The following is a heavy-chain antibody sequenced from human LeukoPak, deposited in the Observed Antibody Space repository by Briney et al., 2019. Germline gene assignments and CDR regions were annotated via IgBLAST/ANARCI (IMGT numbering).Heavy chain of an antibody. J-gene: IGHJ3*02. V-gene: IGHV1-69*05. CDR3: ARDIFLGVAPQVGDAFDI. CDR2: IIPIFGTA. Sequence: SVKVSCKASGGTFSSYAISWVRQAPGQGLEWMGRIIPIFGTANYAQKFQGRVTITTDESTSTAYMELSSLRSEDTAVYYCARDIFLGVAPQVGDAFDIWGQGTMVTVSS. CDR1: GGTFSSYA. D-gene: IGHD3-16*01.